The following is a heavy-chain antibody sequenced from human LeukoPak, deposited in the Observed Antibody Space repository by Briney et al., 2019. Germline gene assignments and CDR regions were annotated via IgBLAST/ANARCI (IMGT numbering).Heavy chain of an antibody. J-gene: IGHJ4*02. V-gene: IGHV3-53*01. Sequence: GGSLRLFCEAFWLIVSSLYMTWVRQAPGKRLEGDSDIYRGGSTYYADSVNARFPISRDNSKNTLYLQRNSLRAEDTDVYYCARGYCSSTSCPWNFDYWGQGTLVTVSS. CDR2: IYRGGST. CDR1: WLIVSSLY. D-gene: IGHD2-2*01. CDR3: ARGYCSSTSCPWNFDY.